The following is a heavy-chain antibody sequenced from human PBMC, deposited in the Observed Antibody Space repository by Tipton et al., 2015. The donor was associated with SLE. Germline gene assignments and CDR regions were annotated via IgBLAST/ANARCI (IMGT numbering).Heavy chain of an antibody. J-gene: IGHJ6*02. V-gene: IGHV1-2*02. CDR2: INPNSGGT. CDR3: ARHYYDTYGMDV. Sequence: QSGPEVKKPGASVKVSCKASGYTFTGYYMHWVRQAPGQGLEWMGWINPNSGGTNYAQKFQGRVTMTRDTSISTAYMELSSLRSEGWAVYYCARHYYDTYGMDVWGQGTTVTVSS. CDR1: GYTFTGYY. D-gene: IGHD3-22*01.